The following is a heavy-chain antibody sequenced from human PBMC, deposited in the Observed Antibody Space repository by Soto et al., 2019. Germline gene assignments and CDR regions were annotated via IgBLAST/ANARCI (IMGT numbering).Heavy chain of an antibody. D-gene: IGHD3-22*01. V-gene: IGHV5-10-1*01. CDR2: IDPSDSYT. J-gene: IGHJ4*02. CDR3: ARGFSGGYYDSSGSVFFDY. CDR1: GYSFTSYL. Sequence: GESLKISCNGSGYSFTSYLISWVRQMPGKGLEWMGRIDPSDSYTNYSPSFQGHVTISADKSISTAYLQWSSLRAEDTAVYYCARGFSGGYYDSSGSVFFDYWGQGTLVTVSS.